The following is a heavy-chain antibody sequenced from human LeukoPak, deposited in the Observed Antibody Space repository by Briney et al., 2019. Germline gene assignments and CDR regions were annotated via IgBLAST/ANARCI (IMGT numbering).Heavy chain of an antibody. CDR2: ISDSGHYS. CDR1: GFXVTDYY. J-gene: IGHJ3*02. V-gene: IGHV3-11*05. CDR3: ARVGRYSGAFDI. D-gene: IGHD4-23*01. Sequence: GGSLRLSCAASGFXVTDYYITWLRQPPGKGLEWLSHISDSGHYSNYADSVKGRFTISRDNAKNSVSLEMNSLRADDTAVYYCARVGRYSGAFDIWGQGTMVTVSS.